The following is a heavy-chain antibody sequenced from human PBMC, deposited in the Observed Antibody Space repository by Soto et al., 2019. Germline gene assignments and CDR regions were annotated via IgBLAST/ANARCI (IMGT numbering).Heavy chain of an antibody. CDR1: GYTFTSYG. CDR2: ISAYNGNT. J-gene: IGHJ4*02. Sequence: ASVKVSCKSSGYTFTSYGISWVRQAPGQVLEWMGWISAYNGNTNYAQKLQGRVTMTTDTSTSTAYMELRSLRSDDTAVYYCARDERITIFGVVIIGFDYWGQGTLVTVSS. D-gene: IGHD3-3*01. CDR3: ARDERITIFGVVIIGFDY. V-gene: IGHV1-18*01.